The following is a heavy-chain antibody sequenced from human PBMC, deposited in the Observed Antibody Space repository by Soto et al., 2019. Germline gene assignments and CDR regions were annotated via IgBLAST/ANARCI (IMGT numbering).Heavy chain of an antibody. CDR2: ISYDGSNK. J-gene: IGHJ4*02. Sequence: GGSLRLSCAASGFTFSSYAMHWVRQAPGKGLEWVAVISYDGSNKYYADSVKGRFTISRDNSKNTLYLQMNSLRAEDTAVYYCARDYGSGSYYTGYYFDYWGQGTLVTVSS. D-gene: IGHD3-10*01. CDR1: GFTFSSYA. CDR3: ARDYGSGSYYTGYYFDY. V-gene: IGHV3-30-3*01.